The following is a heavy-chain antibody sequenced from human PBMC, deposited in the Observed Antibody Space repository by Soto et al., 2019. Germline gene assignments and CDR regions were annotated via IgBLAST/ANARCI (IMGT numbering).Heavy chain of an antibody. CDR3: ARSPKRIAARGYAFDI. D-gene: IGHD6-6*01. CDR1: GFTFSSYG. CDR2: IWYDGSNK. Sequence: ESVGGVVQPGRSLRLSCAASGFTFSSYGMHWVRQAPGKGLEWVAVIWYDGSNKYYADSVKGRFTISRDNSKNTLYLQMNSLRAEDTAVYYCARSPKRIAARGYAFDIWGQGTMVTVSS. J-gene: IGHJ3*02. V-gene: IGHV3-33*01.